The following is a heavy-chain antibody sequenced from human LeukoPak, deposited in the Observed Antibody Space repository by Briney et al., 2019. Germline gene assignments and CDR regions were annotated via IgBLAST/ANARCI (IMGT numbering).Heavy chain of an antibody. CDR3: AKDRCSNGVGRYYYYMDV. CDR2: IQYDGSNE. Sequence: GGSLRLSCAASRFTFSSYGMHWVRQAQGKGLEWVAYIQYDGSNEQYADSVKGRFSISRDSSKNILYLQMNSLRAEDTAVYYCAKDRCSNGVGRYYYYMDVWGKGTTVTISS. V-gene: IGHV3-30*02. D-gene: IGHD2-8*01. J-gene: IGHJ6*03. CDR1: RFTFSSYG.